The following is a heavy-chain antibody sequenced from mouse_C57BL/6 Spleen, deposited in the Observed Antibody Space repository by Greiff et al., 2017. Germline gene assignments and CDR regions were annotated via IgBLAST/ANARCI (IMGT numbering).Heavy chain of an antibody. D-gene: IGHD1-1*01. Sequence: EVKLVESGGGLVQPGGSLSLSCAASGFTFTDYYMSWVRQPPGKALEWLGFIRNKANGYKTEYSASLKGRITRSRDNSQSIHYLQRNALRAEDSATYYCARNYYGSSYYYAMDDWGQGTSVTVSS. J-gene: IGHJ4*01. V-gene: IGHV7-3*01. CDR3: ARNYYGSSYYYAMDD. CDR1: GFTFTDYY. CDR2: IRNKANGYKT.